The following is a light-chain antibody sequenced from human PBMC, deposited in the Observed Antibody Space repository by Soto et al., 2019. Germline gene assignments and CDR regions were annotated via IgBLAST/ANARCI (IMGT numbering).Light chain of an antibody. V-gene: IGKV3-11*01. CDR2: DAS. CDR3: HQRSNWPPALT. J-gene: IGKJ4*01. Sequence: EIVLTHSPATLSLSPGERATLSCRDSQSVSSYLAWSQQQPGQAPRLLIYDASNRATGIPARFSGSGSGTDFPLTISSLEPVDFAVYYCHQRSNWPPALTFGGGTKVDVK. CDR1: QSVSSY.